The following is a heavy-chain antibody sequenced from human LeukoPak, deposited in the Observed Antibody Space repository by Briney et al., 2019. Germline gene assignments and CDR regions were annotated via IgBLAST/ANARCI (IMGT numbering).Heavy chain of an antibody. D-gene: IGHD3-22*01. V-gene: IGHV3-11*01. Sequence: PGGSLRLSCAASGFTFSDYYMSWIRQAPGKGLEWVSYISSSGSTIYYADSVKGRLTISRDNAKNSLYLQMNSLRAEDTAVYYCARDYYYDSSGYYGYWGQGTLVTVSS. CDR3: ARDYYYDSSGYYGY. CDR2: ISSSGSTI. J-gene: IGHJ4*02. CDR1: GFTFSDYY.